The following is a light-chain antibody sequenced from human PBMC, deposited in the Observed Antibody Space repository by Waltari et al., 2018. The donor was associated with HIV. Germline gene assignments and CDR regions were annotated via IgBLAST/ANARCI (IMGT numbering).Light chain of an antibody. Sequence: NFMLTQPHSVSGSAGKTVTISCTRDSGSIGSNYVQWFQQRPGSSPRTLIFEDNQRPSGVSDRFSASSDRSSNSVSLTISGLKTEDEGHYYCQSYDTKTHWVFGGGSKLPVL. CDR2: EDN. V-gene: IGLV6-57*01. CDR1: SGSIGSNY. J-gene: IGLJ3*02. CDR3: QSYDTKTHWV.